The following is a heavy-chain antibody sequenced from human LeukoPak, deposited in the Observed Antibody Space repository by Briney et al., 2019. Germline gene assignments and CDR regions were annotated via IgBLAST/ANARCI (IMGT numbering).Heavy chain of an antibody. D-gene: IGHD5-18*01. CDR2: IYSGGST. CDR3: AKGSTGYSYGWDFGY. CDR1: GFTVSSNY. V-gene: IGHV3-53*01. J-gene: IGHJ4*02. Sequence: GGSLRLSCAASGFTVSSNYMSWVRQAPGKGLEWVSVIYSGGSTYYADSVKGRFTISRDNSKNTLYLQMNSLRAEDTAVYYCAKGSTGYSYGWDFGYWGQGTLVTVSS.